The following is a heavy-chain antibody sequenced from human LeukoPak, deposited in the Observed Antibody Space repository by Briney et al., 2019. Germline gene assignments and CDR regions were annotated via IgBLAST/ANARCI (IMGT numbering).Heavy chain of an antibody. CDR2: IYDSGST. Sequence: SQTLTLTCTVSGGSISSDGHYWRWIRQHPGKGLEWLGYIYDSGSTYYNPSLKSRLTISMETYKNQSSLTLTYVTAADTAVYYCGRGYAPYDPWGQGTLVTVSS. CDR3: GRGYAPYDP. V-gene: IGHV4-31*03. D-gene: IGHD5-12*01. CDR1: GGSISSDGHY. J-gene: IGHJ5*02.